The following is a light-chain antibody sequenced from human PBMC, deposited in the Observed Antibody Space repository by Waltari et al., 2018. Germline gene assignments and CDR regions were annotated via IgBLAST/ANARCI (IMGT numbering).Light chain of an antibody. J-gene: IGKJ4*01. Sequence: DIQMSQSPSSLSASVGDRVTITCRASQGINSYLNWYQQKPGKAPKLLIYYSNSLASGVPSRFSGSGSGTQFTLTISSLQPKDFAVYYCQQGNSYPLTFGGGTKVEIK. CDR3: QQGNSYPLT. CDR2: YSN. CDR1: QGINSY. V-gene: IGKV1-9*01.